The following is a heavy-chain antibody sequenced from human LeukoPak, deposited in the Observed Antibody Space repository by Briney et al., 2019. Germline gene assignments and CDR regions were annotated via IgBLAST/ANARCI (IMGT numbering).Heavy chain of an antibody. Sequence: PSETLSLTCTVSGGSISSSSYYWGWIRQPPGKGLEWIGSIYYSGSTYYNPSLKSRVTISVDTSKNQFSLKLSSVTAADTAVYYCAGEQINYGGNSVDYRGQGTLVTVSS. J-gene: IGHJ4*02. CDR1: GGSISSSSYY. D-gene: IGHD4-23*01. V-gene: IGHV4-39*07. CDR2: IYYSGST. CDR3: AGEQINYGGNSVDY.